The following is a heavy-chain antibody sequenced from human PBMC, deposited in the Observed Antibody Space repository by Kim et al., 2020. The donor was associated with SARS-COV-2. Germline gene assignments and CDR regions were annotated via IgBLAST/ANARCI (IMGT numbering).Heavy chain of an antibody. V-gene: IGHV3-49*03. Sequence: GGSLRLSCTASGFTFGDYAMSWFRQAPGKGLEWVGFIRSKAYGGTTEYAASVKGRFTISRDDSKSIAYLQMNSLKTEDTAVYYCTRGYYDFWSDLNSNRGDAFDIWGQGTMVTVSS. D-gene: IGHD3-3*01. J-gene: IGHJ3*02. CDR3: TRGYYDFWSDLNSNRGDAFDI. CDR2: IRSKAYGGTT. CDR1: GFTFGDYA.